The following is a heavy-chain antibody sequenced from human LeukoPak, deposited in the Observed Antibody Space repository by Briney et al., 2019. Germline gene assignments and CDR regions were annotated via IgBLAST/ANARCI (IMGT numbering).Heavy chain of an antibody. J-gene: IGHJ4*02. CDR1: GFTFSGSA. Sequence: PGGSLRLSCEASGFTFSGSAMHWVRQASGKGLEWLGHIKSKGNSHATAYAASLKGRFTISRDDSKDTAYLQSNNLETEDTAMYYCARQSGAAIPFVYWGQGTLVTVPS. CDR3: ARQSGAAIPFVY. CDR2: IKSKGNSHAT. D-gene: IGHD2-2*02. V-gene: IGHV3-73*01.